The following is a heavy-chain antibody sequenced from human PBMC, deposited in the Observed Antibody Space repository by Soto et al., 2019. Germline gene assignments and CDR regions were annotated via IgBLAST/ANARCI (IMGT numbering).Heavy chain of an antibody. J-gene: IGHJ4*02. D-gene: IGHD4-17*01. CDR3: ARGYYGDPPALDY. CDR1: GFTFSSYY. Sequence: EVQLVESGGGLVQPGGSLRLSCAASGFTFSSYYMHWVRQAPGKGLVWISRIKTDGSFSSYADSVKGRFPISRDNAKNTLFLQMNSLRDDDTAVYYCARGYYGDPPALDYWGQGTLVSVSS. V-gene: IGHV3-74*01. CDR2: IKTDGSFS.